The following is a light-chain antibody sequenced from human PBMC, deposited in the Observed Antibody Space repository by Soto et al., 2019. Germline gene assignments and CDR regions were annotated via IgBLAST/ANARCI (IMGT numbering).Light chain of an antibody. V-gene: IGLV1-44*01. CDR2: TNN. Sequence: QSVLTQPPSASGTPGQRITIPCSGSGSNIGSNTVTWYQQLPRTAPKLLIYTNNQRPSGVPDRFSGSRSGTSASLAISGLQSGDEADYYCATWDDSMNAYVFGNGTKVTVL. J-gene: IGLJ1*01. CDR3: ATWDDSMNAYV. CDR1: GSNIGSNT.